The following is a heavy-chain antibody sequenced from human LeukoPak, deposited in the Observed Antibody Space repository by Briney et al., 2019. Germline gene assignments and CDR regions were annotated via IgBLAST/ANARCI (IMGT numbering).Heavy chain of an antibody. Sequence: GGSLRLSCAASGFTFSDAWMTWVRQAPVKGLEWVGRIKSKTDGGTTDYAAPVKGRFTISRDDSKNTLYLQMNSLKTEDTAVYYCTTDPELALIGYWGQGTLVTVSS. J-gene: IGHJ4*02. CDR2: IKSKTDGGTT. V-gene: IGHV3-15*01. CDR1: GFTFSDAW. CDR3: TTDPELALIGY.